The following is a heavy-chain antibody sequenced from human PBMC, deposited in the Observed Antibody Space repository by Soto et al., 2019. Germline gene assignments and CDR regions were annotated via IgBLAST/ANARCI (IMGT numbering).Heavy chain of an antibody. CDR3: ARVMGQLSQSGGYYGMDV. D-gene: IGHD6-6*01. Sequence: QVQLVQSGAEVKKPGASVKVSCKASGYTFTSYGISWVRQAPGQGLEWMGWISAYNGNTNYAQKLQGRVTMTTDTSTSTAYMGLRSLRSDDTAVYYCARVMGQLSQSGGYYGMDVWGQGTTVTVSS. CDR1: GYTFTSYG. CDR2: ISAYNGNT. J-gene: IGHJ6*02. V-gene: IGHV1-18*04.